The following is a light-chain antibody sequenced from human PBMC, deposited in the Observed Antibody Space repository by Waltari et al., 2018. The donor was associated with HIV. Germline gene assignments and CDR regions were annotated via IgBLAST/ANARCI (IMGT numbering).Light chain of an antibody. J-gene: IGKJ1*01. V-gene: IGKV3-20*01. CDR3: QQYGSSLRT. Sequence: SPGTLSLSPGERATLSCRASQSVSSSYLAWYQQKPGQAPRLLIYGASSRATGIPDRFSGSGSGTDFTLTISRLEPEDFAVYYCQQYGSSLRTFGQGTKVEIK. CDR2: GAS. CDR1: QSVSSSY.